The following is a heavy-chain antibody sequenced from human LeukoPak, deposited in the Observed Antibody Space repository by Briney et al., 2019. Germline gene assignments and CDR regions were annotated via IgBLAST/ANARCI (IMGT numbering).Heavy chain of an antibody. Sequence: GASVKVSCKASGYTFSDNYIHWVRQAPGQGLEWMGWINPNSGGTNYAQKFQGRVTMIRDTSISTAYMELSNLRSDDTAMYYCARGSLWFGSKFDYWGQGTLVTVSS. D-gene: IGHD3-10*01. V-gene: IGHV1-2*02. CDR3: ARGSLWFGSKFDY. CDR2: INPNSGGT. J-gene: IGHJ4*02. CDR1: GYTFSDNY.